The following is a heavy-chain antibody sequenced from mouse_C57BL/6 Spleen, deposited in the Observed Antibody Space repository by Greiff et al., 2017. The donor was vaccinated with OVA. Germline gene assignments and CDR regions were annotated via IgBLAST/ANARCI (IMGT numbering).Heavy chain of an antibody. CDR2: IWWDDDK. CDR1: GFSLSTFGMG. Sequence: QVTLKESGPGILQPSQTLSLTCSFSGFSLSTFGMGVGWIRQPSGKGLEWLAHIWWDDDKYYNPALKSRLTISKDTSKNQVFLKIANVDTADTATYYCARIEISRSPLITTVVAPYYAMDYWGQGTSVTVSS. CDR3: ARIEISRSPLITTVVAPYYAMDY. D-gene: IGHD1-1*01. J-gene: IGHJ4*01. V-gene: IGHV8-8*01.